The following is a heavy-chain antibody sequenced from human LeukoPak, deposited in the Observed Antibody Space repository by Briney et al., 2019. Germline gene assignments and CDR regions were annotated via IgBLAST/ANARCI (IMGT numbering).Heavy chain of an antibody. D-gene: IGHD6-6*01. CDR1: GGSISSSSYY. J-gene: IGHJ4*02. CDR2: ISSSGSTI. CDR3: ARERAIASRRPYCFDY. Sequence: PSETLSLTCTVSGGSISSSSYYWGWIRQAPGKGLEWISYISSSGSTIYYADSVKGRFTISRDNARNSLYLQMNSLRAEDTAVYYCARERAIASRRPYCFDYWGQGTLVTVSS. V-gene: IGHV3-11*01.